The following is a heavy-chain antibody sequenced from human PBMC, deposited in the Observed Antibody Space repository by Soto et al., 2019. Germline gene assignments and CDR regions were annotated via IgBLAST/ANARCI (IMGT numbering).Heavy chain of an antibody. CDR2: IRSKAYGGTT. CDR3: TRVRGDLEWSSSGWSIYLDY. J-gene: IGHJ4*02. D-gene: IGHD6-19*01. Sequence: PGGSLRLSCTASGFTFGDYAMSWFRQAPGKGLEWVGFIRSKAYGGTTEFAASVKGRFTISRDDSKSIAYLQMNSLKTEETAVYYCTRVRGDLEWSSSGWSIYLDYWGQGTLVTVSS. CDR1: GFTFGDYA. V-gene: IGHV3-49*03.